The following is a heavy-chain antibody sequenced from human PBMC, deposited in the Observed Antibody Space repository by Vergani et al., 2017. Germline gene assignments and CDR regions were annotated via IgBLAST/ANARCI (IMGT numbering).Heavy chain of an antibody. CDR1: GFTFSSYW. Sequence: EVQLVESGGGLVQPGGSLRLSCAVSGFTFSSYWMHWVRQDPGKGLVWVSRINGDGSSTTYAGSVEGRFTISRDNAKNTLYLHMNSLRAEDTAVYYCVRQGLDYYYYXMDVWGKGTTVTVSS. CDR2: INGDGSST. V-gene: IGHV3-74*01. J-gene: IGHJ6*03. D-gene: IGHD2-21*01. CDR3: VRQGLDYYYYXMDV.